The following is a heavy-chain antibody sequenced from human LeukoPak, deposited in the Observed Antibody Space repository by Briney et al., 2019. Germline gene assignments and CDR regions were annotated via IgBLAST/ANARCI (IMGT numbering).Heavy chain of an antibody. J-gene: IGHJ5*02. V-gene: IGHV4-39*02. Sequence: SETLSLTCTLSRGSISSSGSYWGWIRQPPGKWLEWLGSISYSGSTYYSPSLKSRVSISVDTPTNQFSLNLKSVTAADGAMYFCAKEWSGSGERFDPWGQGTLVTVSS. CDR2: ISYSGST. D-gene: IGHD4-17*01. CDR1: RGSISSSGSY. CDR3: AKEWSGSGERFDP.